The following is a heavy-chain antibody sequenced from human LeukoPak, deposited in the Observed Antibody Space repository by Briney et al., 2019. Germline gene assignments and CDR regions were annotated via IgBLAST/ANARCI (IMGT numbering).Heavy chain of an antibody. J-gene: IGHJ4*02. Sequence: GGSVRLSCAASGFTFSNYEMIWVRQAPGKGLEWISYISGSGSTTYNADSVKGRFTASRDNAQNSLYLQMSSLRVEDTAVYYCARNGMGLHYWGQGTLVTVSS. D-gene: IGHD1-26*01. V-gene: IGHV3-48*03. CDR2: ISGSGSTT. CDR3: ARNGMGLHY. CDR1: GFTFSNYE.